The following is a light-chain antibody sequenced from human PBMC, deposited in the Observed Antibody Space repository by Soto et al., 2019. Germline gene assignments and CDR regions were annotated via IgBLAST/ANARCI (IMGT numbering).Light chain of an antibody. CDR1: QSISTY. V-gene: IGKV1-39*01. Sequence: DIQMTQSPSSLSASVGDRVTITCRASQSISTYLNWYQQKPGKAPKLLMHAASSLDRGVPSRFSGSGSGTDFTLTISSLQPEDFAVYYCQQRSDWPITFGQGARLEI. CDR3: QQRSDWPIT. CDR2: AAS. J-gene: IGKJ5*01.